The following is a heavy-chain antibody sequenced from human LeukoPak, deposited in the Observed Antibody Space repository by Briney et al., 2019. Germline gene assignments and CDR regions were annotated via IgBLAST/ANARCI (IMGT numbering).Heavy chain of an antibody. V-gene: IGHV4-34*01. D-gene: IGHD3-3*01. Sequence: PSETLSLTCAVYGGSFSGYYWSWIRQPPGKGLEWLGEINHSGSTNYNPSLKSRVTISVDTSKNQFSLKLSSVTAADTAVSYCARGYGDFWSGSYGDWGQATLVTVSS. CDR1: GGSFSGYY. J-gene: IGHJ4*02. CDR3: ARGYGDFWSGSYGD. CDR2: INHSGST.